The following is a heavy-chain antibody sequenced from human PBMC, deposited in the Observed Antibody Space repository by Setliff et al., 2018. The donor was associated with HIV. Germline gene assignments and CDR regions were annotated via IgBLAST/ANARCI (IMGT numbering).Heavy chain of an antibody. CDR2: ISTYSDAT. Sequence: ASVKVSCKPSGYTFTTYGLSWVRQAPGQGLEWMGWISTYSDATRYAQHLQGRVTISRDTSASTAFMDLSSLRSEDSAIYYCAGVKVGTSIVYAYWGQGMLVTVSS. J-gene: IGHJ4*02. CDR3: AGVKVGTSIVYAY. D-gene: IGHD1-26*01. V-gene: IGHV1-18*01. CDR1: GYTFTTYG.